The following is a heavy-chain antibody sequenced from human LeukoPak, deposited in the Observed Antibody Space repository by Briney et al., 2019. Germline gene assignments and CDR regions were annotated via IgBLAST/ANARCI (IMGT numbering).Heavy chain of an antibody. D-gene: IGHD5-18*01. CDR3: AREEVDTAMVAYYYYGMEV. CDR1: GFTVSSNY. V-gene: IGHV3-66*01. J-gene: IGHJ6*02. CDR2: IYSGGST. Sequence: GGSLRLSCAASGFTVSSNYMSWVRQAPGKGLEWVSVIYSGGSTYYADSVKGRFTISRDNSKNTLYLQMNSLRAEDTAVYYCAREEVDTAMVAYYYYGMEVWGQGTTVTVSS.